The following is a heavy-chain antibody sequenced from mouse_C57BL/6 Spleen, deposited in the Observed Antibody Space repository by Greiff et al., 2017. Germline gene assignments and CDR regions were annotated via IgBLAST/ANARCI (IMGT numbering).Heavy chain of an antibody. CDR1: GYTFTSYW. D-gene: IGHD1-1*01. J-gene: IGHJ3*01. V-gene: IGHV1-55*01. CDR3: ARYYGSSYPWFAY. Sequence: QVQLQQPGAELVKPGASVKMSCKASGYTFTSYWITWVKQRPGQGLEWIGDIYPGSGSTNYNEKFKSKATLTVDTSSSTAYMQLSSLTSEDSAVYYCARYYGSSYPWFAYWGQGTLVTVSA. CDR2: IYPGSGST.